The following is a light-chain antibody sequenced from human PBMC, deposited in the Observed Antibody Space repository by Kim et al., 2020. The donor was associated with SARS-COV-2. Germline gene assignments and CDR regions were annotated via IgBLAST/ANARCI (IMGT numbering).Light chain of an antibody. CDR3: QTWGTGIG. J-gene: IGLJ3*02. CDR1: SGNSTYA. V-gene: IGLV4-69*01. CDR2: LNSDGSH. Sequence: GASVKLTCTLSSGNSTYAIAWHQQQPETGPRYLMKLNSDGSHSKGDGIPARFSGSSSGAERYLTISSLQSEDEADYYCQTWGTGIGFGGGTQLTVL.